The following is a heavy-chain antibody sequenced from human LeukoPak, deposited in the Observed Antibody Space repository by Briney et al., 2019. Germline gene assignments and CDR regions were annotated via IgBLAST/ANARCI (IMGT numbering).Heavy chain of an antibody. V-gene: IGHV3-23*01. CDR3: AKTQWKVGATDYFNY. CDR1: GFDFNNYA. J-gene: IGHJ4*02. D-gene: IGHD1-26*01. CDR2: INDNGGQT. Sequence: GGSLRLSCAASGFDFNNYAMTWVRQAPGKGLEWVSNINDNGGQTHYADSVKGRFTISRENSKNTLFLQMDSLRAEDTAAYYCAKTQWKVGATDYFNYWGQGILVTVSS.